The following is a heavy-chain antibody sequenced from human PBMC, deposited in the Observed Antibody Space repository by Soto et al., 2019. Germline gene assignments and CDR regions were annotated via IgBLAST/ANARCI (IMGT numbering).Heavy chain of an antibody. V-gene: IGHV3-43*01. J-gene: IGHJ4*02. Sequence: VGSLRLSCAASGFTCDDYTMHWVRQAPGKGLEWVSLISWDGGSTYYADSVKGRFTISRDNSKNSLYLQMNSLRTEDTALYYCAKGFDRSSWYVFDYWGQGTLVTVSS. CDR3: AKGFDRSSWYVFDY. CDR2: ISWDGGST. CDR1: GFTCDDYT. D-gene: IGHD6-13*01.